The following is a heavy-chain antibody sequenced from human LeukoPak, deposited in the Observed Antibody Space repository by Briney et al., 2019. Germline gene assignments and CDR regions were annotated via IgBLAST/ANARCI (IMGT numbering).Heavy chain of an antibody. CDR2: NNPTGGST. CDR1: GYTFTSYY. Sequence: ASVKVSCKASGYTFTSYYMNWVRQAPGQGIEWMGINNPTGGSTSYAQKFQGRVSMTRDTSTSTVYMDLSSLRSEDTAVYYCARCGSSGYHDGFDMWGQGTMVTVSS. V-gene: IGHV1-46*01. J-gene: IGHJ3*02. CDR3: ARCGSSGYHDGFDM. D-gene: IGHD3-22*01.